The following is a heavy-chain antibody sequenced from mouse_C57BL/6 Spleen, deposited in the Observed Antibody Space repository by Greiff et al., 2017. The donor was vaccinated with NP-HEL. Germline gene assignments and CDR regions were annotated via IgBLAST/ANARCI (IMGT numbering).Heavy chain of an antibody. CDR2: IWSGGST. J-gene: IGHJ4*01. CDR3: ARCNYGSSYDYAMDY. Sequence: QVQLKQSGPGLVQPSQSLSITCTVSGFSLTSYGVHWVRQSPGKGLEWLGVIWSGGSTDYNAAFISRLSISKDNSKSQVFFKMNSLQADDTAIYYCARCNYGSSYDYAMDYWGQGTSVTVSS. D-gene: IGHD1-1*01. CDR1: GFSLTSYG. V-gene: IGHV2-2*01.